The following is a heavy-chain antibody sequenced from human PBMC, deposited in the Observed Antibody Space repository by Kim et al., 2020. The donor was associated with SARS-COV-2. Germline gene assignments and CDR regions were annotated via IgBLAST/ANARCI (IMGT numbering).Heavy chain of an antibody. J-gene: IGHJ4*02. CDR2: IWYDGSNK. V-gene: IGHV3-33*01. D-gene: IGHD3-3*01. CDR3: ARGSGIFGVVIGY. Sequence: GGSLRLSCAASGFTFSSYGMHWVRQAPDKGLEWVAVIWYDGSNKYYADSVKGRFTISRDNSKNTLYLQMNSLRAEDTAVYYCARGSGIFGVVIGYWGQGT. CDR1: GFTFSSYG.